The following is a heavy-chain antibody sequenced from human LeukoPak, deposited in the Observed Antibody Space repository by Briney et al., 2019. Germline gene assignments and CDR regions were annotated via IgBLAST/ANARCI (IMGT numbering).Heavy chain of an antibody. V-gene: IGHV3-30*04. Sequence: GGSLRLSCVASGFSFSDSVIHWVRQAPGKGLEWVAVISHDVKTTYYTDSAKGRFMISRDNSRNTVFLQMNRLRPEDTAVYYCVKEAYYGWGSSPTFYFDYWGQGTRVTVSS. CDR1: GFSFSDSV. J-gene: IGHJ4*02. D-gene: IGHD3-10*01. CDR2: ISHDVKTT. CDR3: VKEAYYGWGSSPTFYFDY.